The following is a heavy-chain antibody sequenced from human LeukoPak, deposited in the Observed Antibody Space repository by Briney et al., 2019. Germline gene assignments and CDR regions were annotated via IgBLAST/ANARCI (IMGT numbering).Heavy chain of an antibody. CDR2: ISSSSSYI. V-gene: IGHV3-21*01. D-gene: IGHD3-3*01. CDR3: ARGVTIFGVVTAFGY. Sequence: PGGSLRLSCAASGFTFSSYSMNWVRQAPGKGLEWVSSISSSSSYIYYADSVKGRFTISRDNAKNSLYLQMNSLRAEDTAVYYCARGVTIFGVVTAFGYWGQGTLVTVSS. CDR1: GFTFSSYS. J-gene: IGHJ4*02.